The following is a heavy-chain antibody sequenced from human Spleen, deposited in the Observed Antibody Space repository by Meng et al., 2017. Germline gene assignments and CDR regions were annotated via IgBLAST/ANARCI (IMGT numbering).Heavy chain of an antibody. V-gene: IGHV3-15*01. CDR2: IKRNSDGGTI. D-gene: IGHD6-13*01. CDR1: GLSFTDAW. J-gene: IGHJ4*02. Sequence: EGRLGGVGGGLGKPGGSLRLSCVASGLSFTDAWMSWVRQAPGKGLEWVGRIKRNSDGGTIDYAAPVKGRFTISRDDSKNTLYLQMDSLITEDTAVYFCATGAAAADHWGQGTLVTVSS. CDR3: ATGAAAADH.